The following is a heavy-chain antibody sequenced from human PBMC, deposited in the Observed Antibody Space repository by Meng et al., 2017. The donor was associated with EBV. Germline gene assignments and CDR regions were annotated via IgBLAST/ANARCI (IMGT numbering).Heavy chain of an antibody. V-gene: IGHV3-73*01. CDR1: GFIFRDSV. J-gene: IGHJ4*02. CDR2: VETKTSKYAT. CDR3: WGDLNYGSY. D-gene: IGHD3-16*01. Sequence: EVHLVESGGGLVQPGGSLKCSWGASGFIFRDSVMHWVRQASGKGLEWVGRVETKTSKYATAYAASVKGRFSVSRDDSKNMVFLEMNSLKTEDTARYYCWGDLNYGSYWGQGTLVTVSS.